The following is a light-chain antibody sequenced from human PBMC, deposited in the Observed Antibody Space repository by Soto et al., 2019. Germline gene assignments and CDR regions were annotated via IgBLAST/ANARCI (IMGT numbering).Light chain of an antibody. Sequence: EIVLTQSPGTLSLSPGERATLSCRASQSVSSSYLAWYQQKPGQAPRLLIYGASSRATGIPDRFSGSGSGTDFTLPISRLEPEDSAVYYCQQYGSSPYTFGQGTKLEIK. J-gene: IGKJ2*01. CDR1: QSVSSSY. CDR2: GAS. CDR3: QQYGSSPYT. V-gene: IGKV3-20*01.